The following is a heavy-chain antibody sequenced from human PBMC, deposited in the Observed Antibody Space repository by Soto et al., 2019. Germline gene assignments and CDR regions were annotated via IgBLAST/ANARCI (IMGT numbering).Heavy chain of an antibody. CDR2: IIPIFGTA. Sequence: SVKVSCKASGGTFSSYAISWVRQAPGQGPEWMGGIIPIFGTANYAQKFQGRVTITADESTSTAYMELSSLRSEDTAVYYCARKPVVINLAKPRARGAFDIWGQRTMVTVSS. CDR1: GGTFSSYA. V-gene: IGHV1-69*13. CDR3: ARKPVVINLAKPRARGAFDI. J-gene: IGHJ3*02. D-gene: IGHD3-22*01.